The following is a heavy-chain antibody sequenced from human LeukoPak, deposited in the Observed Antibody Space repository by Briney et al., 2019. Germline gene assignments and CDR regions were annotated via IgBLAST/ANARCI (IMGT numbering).Heavy chain of an antibody. CDR3: ARGLFGVRRYFGWLSIHALDP. CDR1: GFPFSSYE. Sequence: QPGGSLLLSCAASGFPFSSYEMNWVRQAPGKGLEWVSYISSSGSTIYYADSVKGRFTISRDNAKNSLYLQMNSLRAEDTAVYYCARGLFGVRRYFGWLSIHALDPWGQGTLVTVSS. D-gene: IGHD3-9*01. CDR2: ISSSGSTI. J-gene: IGHJ5*02. V-gene: IGHV3-48*03.